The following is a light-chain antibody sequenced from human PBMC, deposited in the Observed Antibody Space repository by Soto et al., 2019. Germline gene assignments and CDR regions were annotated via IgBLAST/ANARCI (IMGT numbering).Light chain of an antibody. CDR1: SSDVGSYNL. J-gene: IGLJ2*01. CDR2: EVS. CDR3: CSYAGSREV. V-gene: IGLV2-23*02. Sequence: QSALTQPASVSGSPGQSITISCTGTSSDVGSYNLISWYQQHPGKAPKLIIYEVSKRPSGVSNRFSGSKSGKTASLTISGLQAEDEADYYCCSYAGSREVFGGGTKL.